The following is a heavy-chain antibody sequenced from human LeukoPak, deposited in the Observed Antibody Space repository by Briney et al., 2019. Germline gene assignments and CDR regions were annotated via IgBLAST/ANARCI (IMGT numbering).Heavy chain of an antibody. J-gene: IGHJ4*02. Sequence: PGRSLRLSCAASGFTFSSYAMHWVRQAPGKGLEWVAVISYDGSNKYYADSVKGRFTISRDNSKNTLYLQMNSLRAEDTAVYYCAKDPRYWGQGTLVTVSS. CDR3: AKDPRY. CDR1: GFTFSSYA. V-gene: IGHV3-30-3*01. CDR2: ISYDGSNK.